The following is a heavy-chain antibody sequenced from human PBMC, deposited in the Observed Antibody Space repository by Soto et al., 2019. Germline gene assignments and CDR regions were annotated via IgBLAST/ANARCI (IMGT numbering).Heavy chain of an antibody. Sequence: PGGSLRLSCAASGFTFSSYGMHWVRQAPGKGLEWVAVISDGGSNKYYADSVKGRFTISRDNSKNTLYLQMNSLRAEDTAVYYCAKDMYYDFWSGYYLADFDYWGQGTLVTVSS. D-gene: IGHD3-3*01. CDR3: AKDMYYDFWSGYYLADFDY. CDR2: ISDGGSNK. J-gene: IGHJ4*02. CDR1: GFTFSSYG. V-gene: IGHV3-30*18.